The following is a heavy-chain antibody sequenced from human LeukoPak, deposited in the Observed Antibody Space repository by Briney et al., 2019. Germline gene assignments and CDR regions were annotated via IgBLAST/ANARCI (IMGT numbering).Heavy chain of an antibody. CDR3: ARRRKAGDFYNWFDP. CDR1: GFSLSTSGVG. V-gene: IGHV2-5*02. CDR2: IYWDDDK. Sequence: SGPTLVNPTQTLTLTCTFSGFSLSTSGVGVGWIRQPPGNALEWLALIYWDDDKTYSPSLKSRLTITKDTSKNQVVLTMTNMNPVDTATYYCARRRKAGDFYNWFDPWGQGTLVTVSS. D-gene: IGHD7-27*01. J-gene: IGHJ5*02.